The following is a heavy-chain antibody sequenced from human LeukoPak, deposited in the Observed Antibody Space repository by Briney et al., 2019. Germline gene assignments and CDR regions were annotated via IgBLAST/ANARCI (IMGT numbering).Heavy chain of an antibody. J-gene: IGHJ4*02. Sequence: GGSLRLSCAASGFTFDDYAMHWVRQAPGKGLEWVSGISWNSGSIGYADSVKGRFTISRDNAKNSLYLQMNSLRAEDTAVYYCAKDGADSSGWTFDYWGQGTLVTVSS. CDR3: AKDGADSSGWTFDY. D-gene: IGHD6-19*01. CDR1: GFTFDDYA. CDR2: ISWNSGSI. V-gene: IGHV3-9*01.